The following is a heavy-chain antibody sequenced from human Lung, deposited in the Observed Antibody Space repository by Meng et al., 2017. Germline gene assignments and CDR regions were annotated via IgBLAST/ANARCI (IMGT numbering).Heavy chain of an antibody. CDR1: GYTFTGYY. CDR2: INPKSGGT. J-gene: IGHJ4*02. CDR3: ARGGSYSSDY. D-gene: IGHD3-16*01. Sequence: QAQLVQSGAEVKKPGASVKVSCKASGYTFTGYYIHWVRQAPGQGLEWMGRINPKSGGTNYAQKFQGRATMTRDTSISTAYIELSGLRSDDTAVYYCARGGSYSSDYWGQGTLVTVSS. V-gene: IGHV1-2*06.